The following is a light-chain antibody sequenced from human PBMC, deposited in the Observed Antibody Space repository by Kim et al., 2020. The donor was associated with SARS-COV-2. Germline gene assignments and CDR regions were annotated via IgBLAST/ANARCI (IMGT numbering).Light chain of an antibody. J-gene: IGKJ2*01. CDR2: GAS. Sequence: EIEMTQSPATLSVSPGERATLSCRASQSVSSYLAWFQQRPGQAPRLLIYGASTRATGIPARFSGSGSGTEFTLTISSLQSEDFAIYYFQPYSARPPGDIFRQGTKLEI. CDR1: QSVSSY. CDR3: QPYSARPPGDI. V-gene: IGKV3-15*01.